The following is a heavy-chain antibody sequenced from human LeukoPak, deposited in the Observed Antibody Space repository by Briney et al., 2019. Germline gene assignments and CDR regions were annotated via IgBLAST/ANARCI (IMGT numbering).Heavy chain of an antibody. J-gene: IGHJ3*02. CDR2: ISSSGSTI. Sequence: PGGSLRLSCAASGFTFSDYYMSWIPQAPGKGLEWVSYISSSGSTIYYADSVKGRFTISRDNAKNSLYLQMNSLRAEDTAVYYCAKPHVLRFLEWSRHKSDAFDIWGQGTMVTVSS. V-gene: IGHV3-11*04. CDR1: GFTFSDYY. D-gene: IGHD3-3*01. CDR3: AKPHVLRFLEWSRHKSDAFDI.